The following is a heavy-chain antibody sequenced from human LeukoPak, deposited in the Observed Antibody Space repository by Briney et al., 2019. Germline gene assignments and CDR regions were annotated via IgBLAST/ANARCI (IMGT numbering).Heavy chain of an antibody. CDR2: INPNSGGT. CDR1: GYTFTGYY. V-gene: IGHV1-2*02. D-gene: IGHD6-19*01. Sequence: ASVKVSCKASGYTFTGYYMHWVRQAPGQGLEWMGWINPNSGGTNYAQKFQGRVTMTRDTSISTAYMALRSLRSDDTAVYYCATEYSSGWYMNFDYWGQGTLVTVSS. CDR3: ATEYSSGWYMNFDY. J-gene: IGHJ4*02.